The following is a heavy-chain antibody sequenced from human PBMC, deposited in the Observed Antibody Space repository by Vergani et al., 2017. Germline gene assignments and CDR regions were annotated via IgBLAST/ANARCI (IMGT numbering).Heavy chain of an antibody. J-gene: IGHJ6*03. D-gene: IGHD3-3*01. CDR2: ISYTGST. Sequence: QVQLQESGPGLVKPSQTLSLTCIVSGGSINSGGYFWSWIRQHPGKGLEWVGYISYTGSTTYNPSLKSRVIVSVDTTKNQFSLRLSSVTSADTALYFCARERVNYMDVWGKGTTVIVSS. CDR3: ARERVNYMDV. V-gene: IGHV4-31*02. CDR1: GGSINSGGYF.